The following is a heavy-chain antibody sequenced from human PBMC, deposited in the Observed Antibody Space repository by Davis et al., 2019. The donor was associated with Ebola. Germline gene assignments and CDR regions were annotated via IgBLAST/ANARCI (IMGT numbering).Heavy chain of an antibody. Sequence: PGGSLRLSCAASGFTFTDYWMSWLRQAPGKGPEWVANTNQDGSEKYYVDSVKGRFTTSRNNAKNSLYLEINSLRAEDTAVYYCARDGEAFDSSGAYEVPFDYWGQGILVTVSS. V-gene: IGHV3-7*01. CDR2: TNQDGSEK. CDR3: ARDGEAFDSSGAYEVPFDY. J-gene: IGHJ4*02. CDR1: GFTFTDYW. D-gene: IGHD3-22*01.